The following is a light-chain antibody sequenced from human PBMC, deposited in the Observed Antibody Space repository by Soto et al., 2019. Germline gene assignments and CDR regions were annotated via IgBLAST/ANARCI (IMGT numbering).Light chain of an antibody. CDR2: AAS. CDR1: QGISSY. CDR3: QHFGSYPLT. Sequence: DIQLTQSPSFLSASVGDRVTITCRASQGISSYLAWYQQRPGKAPKLLIYAASTLQSGVPSRFSGSGSGTEFTLAISSLQPEDFATYYCQHFGSYPLTFGQGTRLEIK. V-gene: IGKV1-9*01. J-gene: IGKJ5*01.